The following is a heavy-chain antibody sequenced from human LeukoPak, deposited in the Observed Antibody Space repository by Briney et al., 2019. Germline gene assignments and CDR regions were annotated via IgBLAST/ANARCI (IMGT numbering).Heavy chain of an antibody. CDR2: INHSAST. V-gene: IGHV4-34*01. J-gene: IGHJ4*02. CDR1: GGSFSGYY. CDR3: ARARRGSYYPLDY. Sequence: SETLSLTCAVYGGSFSGYYWSWIRQPPGKGLEWIGEINHSASTNYNPSLKSRVTISVDTSKNQFSLKLSSVTAADTAVYYCARARRGSYYPLDYWGQGTLVTVSS. D-gene: IGHD1-26*01.